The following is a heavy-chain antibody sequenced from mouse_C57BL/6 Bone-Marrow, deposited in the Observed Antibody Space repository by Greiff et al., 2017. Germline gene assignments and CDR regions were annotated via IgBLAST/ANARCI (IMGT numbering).Heavy chain of an antibody. V-gene: IGHV3-6*01. CDR3: ARRDLLWLRPDYYAMDY. Sequence: EVKLVESGPGLVQPSQSLSLTCSVTGYSITSGYYWNWIRQFPGNKLEWMGYISYDGSNNYNPSLKNRISITRATSKNQFFLKLNSVTTEDTATYYCARRDLLWLRPDYYAMDYWGQGTSVTVSS. CDR1: GYSITSGYY. J-gene: IGHJ4*01. D-gene: IGHD2-2*01. CDR2: ISYDGSN.